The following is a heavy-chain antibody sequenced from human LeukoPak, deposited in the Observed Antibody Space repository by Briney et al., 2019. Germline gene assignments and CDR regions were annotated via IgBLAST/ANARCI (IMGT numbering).Heavy chain of an antibody. Sequence: SETLSLTCTVSGYSISSGYYWGWIRQPPGKGLEWIGRIYTSGSTNYNPSLKSRVTMSVDTSKKQFSLKLSSVTAADTAVYYCARESGYTYGRDYWGQGTLVTVSS. V-gene: IGHV4-38-2*02. J-gene: IGHJ4*02. CDR1: GYSISSGYY. CDR2: IYTSGST. CDR3: ARESGYTYGRDY. D-gene: IGHD5-18*01.